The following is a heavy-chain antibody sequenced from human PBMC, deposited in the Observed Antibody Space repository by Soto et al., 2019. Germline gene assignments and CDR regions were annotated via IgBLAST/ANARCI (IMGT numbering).Heavy chain of an antibody. D-gene: IGHD1-7*01. V-gene: IGHV4-34*01. CDR2: INHRGST. CDR3: ARGLNWNYGAFDY. CDR1: GGSFSTYY. Sequence: SETLSLTCAVYGGSFSTYYWSWIRQPPGKGLEWIGEINHRGSTNYNPSLKSRVTISVDTSKNQFSLKLSSVTAADRAVYYCARGLNWNYGAFDYWGQGTLVTVSS. J-gene: IGHJ4*02.